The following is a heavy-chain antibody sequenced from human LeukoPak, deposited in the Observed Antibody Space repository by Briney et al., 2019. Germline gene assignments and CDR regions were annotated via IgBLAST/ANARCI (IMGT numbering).Heavy chain of an antibody. J-gene: IGHJ6*03. CDR3: VRESSPLIRYWPGDTYYYMDV. CDR2: ISGSGTTV. D-gene: IGHD3-9*01. CDR1: GFTFSEYS. Sequence: GGSLRLSCAASGFTFSEYSMTWIRQAPGKGLEWLSYISGSGTTVDCADSVKGRFTISRDNAKNSVYLQMDSLSPEDTSVYYCVRESSPLIRYWPGDTYYYMDVWGTGTAVAVSS. V-gene: IGHV3-11*04.